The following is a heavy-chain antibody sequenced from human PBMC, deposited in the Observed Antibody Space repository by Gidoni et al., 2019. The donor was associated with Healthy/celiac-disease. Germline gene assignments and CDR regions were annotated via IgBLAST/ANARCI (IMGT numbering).Heavy chain of an antibody. J-gene: IGHJ5*02. D-gene: IGHD3-3*01. V-gene: IGHV4-39*01. CDR2: IYYSGST. CDR3: ARHGISLRFLEWLLEEYNWFDP. Sequence: QLQLQESGPGLVKPSETLSLTCTVSGGSIRSSSYSWGWIRQPPGKGLEWIGSIYYSGSTYYNPSLKSRVTISVDTSKNQFSLKLSSVTAADTAVYYCARHGISLRFLEWLLEEYNWFDPWGQGTLVTVSS. CDR1: GGSIRSSSYS.